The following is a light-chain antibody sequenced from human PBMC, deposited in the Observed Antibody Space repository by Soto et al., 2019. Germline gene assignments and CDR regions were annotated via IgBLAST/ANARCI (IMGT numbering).Light chain of an antibody. V-gene: IGKV1-5*01. CDR2: DAS. CDR3: QQYNNYFSWT. CDR1: QSISTW. J-gene: IGKJ1*01. Sequence: DIQMTQSPSTLSASVGDRVTITCRASQSISTWLAWYQQKPGKAPNILIYDASTLVSGVPSRFSGSGSGTEFTLTISSLQPDDFATYYCQQYNNYFSWTFGQGTKVEIK.